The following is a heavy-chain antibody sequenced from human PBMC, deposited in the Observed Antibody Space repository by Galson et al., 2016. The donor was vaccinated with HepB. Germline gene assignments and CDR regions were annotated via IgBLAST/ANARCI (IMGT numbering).Heavy chain of an antibody. D-gene: IGHD3-3*01. J-gene: IGHJ3*01. CDR1: GDSVSMYY. CDR3: ARSLSGLDAFDF. V-gene: IGHV4-59*02. CDR2: IYNSGST. Sequence: SLTCSVSGDSVSMYYWSWIRQPPGKAPEWIGHIYNSGSTNYNGSLKSRVTISVDMSKNQFSLKLGSVTAADTAMYFCARSLSGLDAFDFWGHGAMVTVSS.